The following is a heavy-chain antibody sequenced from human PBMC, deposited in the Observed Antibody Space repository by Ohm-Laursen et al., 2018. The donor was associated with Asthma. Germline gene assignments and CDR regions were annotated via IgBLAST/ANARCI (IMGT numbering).Heavy chain of an antibody. J-gene: IGHJ4*02. CDR2: ITSSSSTK. Sequence: GSLRLSCAAYGFTFSSYTMNWVRQAPGKGLEWISYITSSSSTKYYADSVNGRFTVSRDDSKNTLYLQMNSLRPDDTAVYYCARDVMEWYLPAFDFWGQGTLVTVSS. D-gene: IGHD3-3*01. CDR3: ARDVMEWYLPAFDF. CDR1: GFTFSSYT. V-gene: IGHV3-48*01.